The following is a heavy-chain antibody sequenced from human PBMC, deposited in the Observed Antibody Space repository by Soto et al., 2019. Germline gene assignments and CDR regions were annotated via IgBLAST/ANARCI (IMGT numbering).Heavy chain of an antibody. J-gene: IGHJ6*03. CDR2: INHSGST. CDR3: ATSPRIAARRGYYYYYMDV. D-gene: IGHD6-6*01. V-gene: IGHV4-34*01. Sequence: QVQLQQWGAGLLKPSETLSLTCAVYGGSFSGYYWSWIRQPPGKGLEWIGEINHSGSTNYNPSLKSRVTISVDTSMNQFSLTLSSVAAADTAVYYCATSPRIAARRGYYYYYMDVWGKGTTVTVSS. CDR1: GGSFSGYY.